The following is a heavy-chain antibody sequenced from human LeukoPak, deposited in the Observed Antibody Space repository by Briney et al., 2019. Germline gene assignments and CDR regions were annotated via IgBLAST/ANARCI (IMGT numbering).Heavy chain of an antibody. J-gene: IGHJ4*02. D-gene: IGHD2-8*02. V-gene: IGHV3-15*01. CDR3: TTRSPSNTEYWLVDYFDY. CDR2: IKSKTDGGTT. Sequence: GGSLRLSCAASGFTFSNAWMSWVRQAPGKGLEWVGRIKSKTDGGTTDYAAPVKGRFTISRDDSKNTLYLQMNSLKTEDTAVYYCTTRSPSNTEYWLVDYFDYWGQGTLVTVSS. CDR1: GFTFSNAW.